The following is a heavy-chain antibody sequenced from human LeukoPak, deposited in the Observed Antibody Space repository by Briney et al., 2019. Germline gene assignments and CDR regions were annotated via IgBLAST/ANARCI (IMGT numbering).Heavy chain of an antibody. CDR1: GFIFSTYS. Sequence: GGSLRLSCAASGFIFSTYSMNWVRQAPGKGLEWVSSITGSYSHIYYADSVKGRFTISRDNSKNTLYLQMNTLRAEDTAMYYCTRLRDGYDSDYWGQGTLVTVPS. CDR3: TRLRDGYDSDY. D-gene: IGHD5-24*01. J-gene: IGHJ4*02. V-gene: IGHV3-21*04. CDR2: ITGSYSHI.